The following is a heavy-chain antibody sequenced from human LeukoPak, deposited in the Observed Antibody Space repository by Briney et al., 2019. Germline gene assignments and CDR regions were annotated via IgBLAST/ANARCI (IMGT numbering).Heavy chain of an antibody. J-gene: IGHJ4*02. V-gene: IGHV3-23*01. CDR3: AEAGNSGSYSRSIDY. CDR1: GFTFSSYA. CDR2: ISNSGGST. Sequence: GGSLRLSCAASGFTFSSYALTWVRQPPGKGLEWVSAISNSGGSTYYADSVKGRFTISRDNSKNTLYLQMNSLRAEDTAVYYCAEAGNSGSYSRSIDYWGQGTLVTVSS. D-gene: IGHD1-26*01.